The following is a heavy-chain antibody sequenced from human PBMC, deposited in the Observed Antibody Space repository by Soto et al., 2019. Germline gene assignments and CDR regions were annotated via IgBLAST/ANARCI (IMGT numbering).Heavy chain of an antibody. CDR3: ARSWVTGKGGMDV. CDR1: GYTFTSYG. D-gene: IGHD3-16*01. V-gene: IGHV1-18*01. CDR2: INGYTGNT. J-gene: IGHJ6*02. Sequence: QVQLVQSGAEVKKPGASVKVSCKASGYTFTSYGFSWERQAPGQGLEWMGWINGYTGNTHYAQKFQGRVTMTTDTSTRTAYMELWTLISDDTAVYYCARSWVTGKGGMDVWGQGTTVTVSS.